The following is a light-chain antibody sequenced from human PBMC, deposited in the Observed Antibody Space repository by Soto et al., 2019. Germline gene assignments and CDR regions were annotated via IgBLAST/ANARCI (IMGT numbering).Light chain of an antibody. CDR3: SSYSTNTTPVI. J-gene: IGLJ2*01. Sequence: QSALTQPASVSGSPGQSITISCTGTSGDIGGYNYVSWYQQHPGKAPKLLISEVTNRPSGISNRFSVSKSGNTASLTISGLQAEDGADYYCSSYSTNTTPVIFGGGTKLTVL. CDR2: EVT. V-gene: IGLV2-14*01. CDR1: SGDIGGYNY.